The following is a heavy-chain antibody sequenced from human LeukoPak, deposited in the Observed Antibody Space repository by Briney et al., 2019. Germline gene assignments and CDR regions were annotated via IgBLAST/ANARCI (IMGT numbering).Heavy chain of an antibody. V-gene: IGHV3-23*01. Sequence: GGSLRLSCAASGFTFSSYAMSWVRQAPGKGLEWVSSISGSGGSTYYADSVKGRFTISRDNSKNTLYLQMNSLRAEDTAVYYCALTVGYCSSTSCYFAYWGQGTLATVSS. CDR3: ALTVGYCSSTSCYFAY. CDR2: ISGSGGST. D-gene: IGHD2-2*01. CDR1: GFTFSSYA. J-gene: IGHJ4*02.